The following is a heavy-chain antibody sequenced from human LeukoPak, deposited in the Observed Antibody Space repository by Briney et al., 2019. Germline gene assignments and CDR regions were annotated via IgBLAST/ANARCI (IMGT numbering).Heavy chain of an antibody. Sequence: GRSLRLSCAASGFSFSTFGMHWARRAPGKGLEWVAVIWNDGSKKFYADSVKGRFTISRDNSQNMLYLQMNRLRVEDTAVYYCGRDSLGGDYWGQGTLVTVSS. CDR2: IWNDGSKK. D-gene: IGHD3-16*01. CDR1: GFSFSTFG. CDR3: GRDSLGGDY. V-gene: IGHV3-33*01. J-gene: IGHJ4*02.